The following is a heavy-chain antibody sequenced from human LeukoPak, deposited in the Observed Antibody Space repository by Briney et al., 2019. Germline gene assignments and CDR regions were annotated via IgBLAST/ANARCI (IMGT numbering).Heavy chain of an antibody. J-gene: IGHJ6*03. V-gene: IGHV3-74*01. D-gene: IGHD6-13*01. CDR1: GFTFNSYL. CDR3: ARVGGSSRGYFYYHMDV. Sequence: GGSLRLSCAASGFTFNSYLMHWVRQAPGKGLVWVSRINSDGSSPTYADSVKGRFTISRDNAKNTLYLQMNSLRAEDTAVYYCARVGGSSRGYFYYHMDVWGKGTAVTVSS. CDR2: INSDGSSP.